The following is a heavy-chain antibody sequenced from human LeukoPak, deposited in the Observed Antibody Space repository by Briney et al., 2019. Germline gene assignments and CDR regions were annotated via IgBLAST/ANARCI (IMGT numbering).Heavy chain of an antibody. CDR2: ISSSGSTK. J-gene: IGHJ4*02. Sequence: GGSLRLSCAASGFTFSAYAMNWVRQAPGKGLEWVSYISSSGSTKHYADSVKGRLTISRDNAKNSLYLQVNSLRAEDTAVYYCARGLYDSSGPLDYWGQGTLVTVSS. D-gene: IGHD3-22*01. CDR3: ARGLYDSSGPLDY. V-gene: IGHV3-48*03. CDR1: GFTFSAYA.